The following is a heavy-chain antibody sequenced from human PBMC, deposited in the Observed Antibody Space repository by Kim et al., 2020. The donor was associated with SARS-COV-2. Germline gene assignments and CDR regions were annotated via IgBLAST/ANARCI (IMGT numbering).Heavy chain of an antibody. CDR3: AREVDYYDSSGYYGMDV. V-gene: IGHV3-11*06. J-gene: IGHJ6*02. D-gene: IGHD3-22*01. Sequence: KGRFTISRDNAKNYLYMQMNSLRAEDTAVYYCAREVDYYDSSGYYGMDVWGQGTTVTVSS.